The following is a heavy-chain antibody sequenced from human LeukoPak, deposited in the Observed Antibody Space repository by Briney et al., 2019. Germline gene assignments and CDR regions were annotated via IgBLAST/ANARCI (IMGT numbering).Heavy chain of an antibody. CDR2: IYYSGST. CDR1: GDSISSYY. CDR3: ARVGASLDY. D-gene: IGHD3-10*01. V-gene: IGHV4-59*01. J-gene: IGHJ4*02. Sequence: SETLPLTCTVSGDSISSYYWSWIRQSPGKGLEWIGQIYYSGSTNYNPSLKSRVTISVDTSKNQFSLKLSSVTAADTAVYYCARVGASLDYWGQGTLVTVSS.